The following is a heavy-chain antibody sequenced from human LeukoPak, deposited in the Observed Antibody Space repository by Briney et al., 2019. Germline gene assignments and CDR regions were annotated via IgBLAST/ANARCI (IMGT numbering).Heavy chain of an antibody. Sequence: SVKVSCKASGGTFSSYAISWVRPAPGQGLEWMGRIIPILGIANYAQKFQGRVTITADKSTSTAYMELSSLRSEDTAVYYCARALGDYYDSSGYYYEFDYWGQGTLVTVSS. V-gene: IGHV1-69*04. J-gene: IGHJ4*02. CDR1: GGTFSSYA. CDR2: IIPILGIA. CDR3: ARALGDYYDSSGYYYEFDY. D-gene: IGHD3-22*01.